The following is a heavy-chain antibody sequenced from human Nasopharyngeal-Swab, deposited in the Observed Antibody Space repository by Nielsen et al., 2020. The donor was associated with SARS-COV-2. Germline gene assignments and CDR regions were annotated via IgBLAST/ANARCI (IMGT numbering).Heavy chain of an antibody. CDR3: ARQNGGKHGKGKEKGEEERREG. CDR1: GDSMITNS. V-gene: IGHV4-59*08. CDR2: IYYNGRT. D-gene: IGHD1-1*01. J-gene: IGHJ6*03. Sequence: SETLSLTCTVSGDSMITNSWIWIRQPPGKGLEWIGYIYYNGRTNYTPSLKSRVTVSLDTSRNQFSLKLDSVTAADTATYYCARQNGGKHGKGKEKGEEERREGGGKG.